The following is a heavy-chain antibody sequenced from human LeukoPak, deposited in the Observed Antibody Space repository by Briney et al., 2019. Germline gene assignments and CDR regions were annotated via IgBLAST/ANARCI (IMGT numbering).Heavy chain of an antibody. CDR1: GYSFTSYW. CDR2: IYPGDSDT. D-gene: IGHD1-1*01. V-gene: IGHV5-51*01. Sequence: GESLKISCKGSGYSFTSYWIGWVRQMPGKGLEWMGIIYPGDSDTKYSPSFQGQVIISADKSVNTAYLQWNSLKASDTAMYYCARSVGFRSSGRDWGQGTLVTVSS. J-gene: IGHJ4*02. CDR3: ARSVGFRSSGRD.